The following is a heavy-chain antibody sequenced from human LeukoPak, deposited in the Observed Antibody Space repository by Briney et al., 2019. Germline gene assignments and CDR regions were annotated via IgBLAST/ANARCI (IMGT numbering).Heavy chain of an antibody. CDR1: GGSISSYY. CDR2: IYTSGST. D-gene: IGHD6-13*01. J-gene: IGHJ3*02. CDR3: ARVGIAAAGPDAFDI. Sequence: SETLSLTCTVSGGSISSYYWSWIRQPAGKGLEWIGRIYTSGSTSYNPSLKSRVTMSVDTSKNQFSLKLSSVTAADTAVYYCARVGIAAAGPDAFDIWGQGTMVTVSS. V-gene: IGHV4-4*07.